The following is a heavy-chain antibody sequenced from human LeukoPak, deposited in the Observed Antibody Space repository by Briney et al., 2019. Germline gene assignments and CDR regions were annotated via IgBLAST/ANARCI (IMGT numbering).Heavy chain of an antibody. J-gene: IGHJ4*02. CDR3: AQRGGFDSSGHYFAY. Sequence: SGPTLAKPPELLTPTFTFSWFSPSTSGVGVGWIRQPPGKALEWLALIYWDDDKRYSPSLKIRLTITNATSKNYVVITVTNMEPVDTDTYYCAQRGGFDSSGHYFAYWGQGTLVTVSS. CDR1: WFSPSTSGVG. CDR2: IYWDDDK. V-gene: IGHV2-5*02. D-gene: IGHD3-22*01.